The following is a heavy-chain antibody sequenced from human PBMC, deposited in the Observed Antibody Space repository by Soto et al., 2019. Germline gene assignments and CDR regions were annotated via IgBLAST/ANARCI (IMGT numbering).Heavy chain of an antibody. J-gene: IGHJ3*02. CDR2: INHSGST. CDR3: ARGHGYYDFWSGYSGAFDI. Sequence: SETLSLTCAVYGGSFSGYYCSWIRQPPGKGLEWIGEINHSGSTNYNPSLKSRVTISVDTSKNQFSLKLSSVTAADTAVYYCARGHGYYDFWSGYSGAFDIWGQGTMVTVSS. V-gene: IGHV4-34*01. CDR1: GGSFSGYY. D-gene: IGHD3-3*01.